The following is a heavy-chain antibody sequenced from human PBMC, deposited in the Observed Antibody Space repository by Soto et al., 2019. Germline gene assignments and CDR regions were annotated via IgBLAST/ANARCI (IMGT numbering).Heavy chain of an antibody. CDR2: INPNSGGT. Sequence: ASVKVSCKASGYTFTGYYMHWLRQAPGQGLEWMGWINPNSGGTNYAQKFQGRVTMTRDTSISTAYMELSRLRSDDTAVYYCARAEGYSSSPQGANYYYYGMDVWGQGTTVTSP. J-gene: IGHJ6*02. D-gene: IGHD6-6*01. CDR1: GYTFTGYY. V-gene: IGHV1-2*02. CDR3: ARAEGYSSSPQGANYYYYGMDV.